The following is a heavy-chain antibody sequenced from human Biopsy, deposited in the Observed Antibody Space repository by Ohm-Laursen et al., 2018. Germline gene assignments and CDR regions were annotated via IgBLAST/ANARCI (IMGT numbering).Heavy chain of an antibody. CDR1: GDTFSRSA. D-gene: IGHD3-10*01. CDR3: ARGGSGSGYYGMDV. CDR2: IVPIVGVT. J-gene: IGHJ6*02. Sequence: EASVKVSCKSSGDTFSRSAFFWVRQAPGQGLVYLGRIVPIVGVTNYAQIFQGRITLTADKSTSMVYMELSRLRSDDTAIYYCARGGSGSGYYGMDVWGQGATVSVSS. V-gene: IGHV1-69*04.